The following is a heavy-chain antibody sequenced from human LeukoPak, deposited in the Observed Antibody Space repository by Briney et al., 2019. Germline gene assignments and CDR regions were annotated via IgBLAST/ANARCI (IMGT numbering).Heavy chain of an antibody. CDR2: IRNKANSYTT. CDR1: GFSFSTYG. D-gene: IGHD6-13*01. Sequence: GGSLRLSCAASGFSFSTYGFHWVRQAPGKGLEWVGRIRNKANSYTTEYAASVKDRFTISRHDSKSSLYLQMNSLKTEDTAVYYCTREGIAQVNFDYWGQGTLVTVSS. V-gene: IGHV3-72*01. J-gene: IGHJ4*02. CDR3: TREGIAQVNFDY.